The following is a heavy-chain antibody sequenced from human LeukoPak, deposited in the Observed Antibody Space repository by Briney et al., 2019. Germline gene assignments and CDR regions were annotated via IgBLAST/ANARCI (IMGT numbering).Heavy chain of an antibody. CDR2: ISANNGNT. D-gene: IGHD5-18*01. V-gene: IGHV1-18*01. Sequence: ASVKVSCKASGYTFTSYGISWVRQAPGQGLEWMGWISANNGNTNYVQKFQGRVTMTTDTSTSTAYMELRSLRSDDTAVYYCARDATAMVPLQGGMDVWAKGPRSPSP. J-gene: IGHJ6*02. CDR3: ARDATAMVPLQGGMDV. CDR1: GYTFTSYG.